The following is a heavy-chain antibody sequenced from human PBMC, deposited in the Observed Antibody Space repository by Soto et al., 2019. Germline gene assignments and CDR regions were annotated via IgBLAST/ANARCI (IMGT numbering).Heavy chain of an antibody. CDR3: ARAPGAVAGSSRFG. D-gene: IGHD6-19*01. Sequence: QVQLQESGPGLVKPSGTLSLTCAVSCGSISNNTWWRWVRQPPGKGLEWIGEIYHSGSTNYNPSLKSRVSISVDKSQYQFSLRLISVPTAEMVVYYCARAPGAVAGSSRFGWGQGTLATV. CDR1: CGSISNNTW. V-gene: IGHV4-4*02. J-gene: IGHJ4*02. CDR2: IYHSGST.